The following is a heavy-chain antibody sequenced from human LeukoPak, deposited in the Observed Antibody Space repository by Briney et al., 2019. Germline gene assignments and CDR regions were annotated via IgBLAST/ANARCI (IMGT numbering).Heavy chain of an antibody. CDR3: ARTLNYYGSGSYYSYFDY. CDR1: GYTFTSYY. D-gene: IGHD3-10*01. J-gene: IGHJ4*02. V-gene: IGHV1-46*01. CDR2: INPSGGST. Sequence: GASVKVSCKASGYTFTSYYMHWVRQAPGQGLEWMGIINPSGGSTSYAQKFQGRVIMTRDTSTSTVYMELSSLRSEVTAVYYCARTLNYYGSGSYYSYFDYWGQGTLVTVSS.